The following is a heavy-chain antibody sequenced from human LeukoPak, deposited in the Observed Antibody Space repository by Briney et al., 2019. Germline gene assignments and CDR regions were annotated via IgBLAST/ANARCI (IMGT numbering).Heavy chain of an antibody. V-gene: IGHV4-61*02. Sequence: TLSLTCTVSGGSISSGSYYWSWIRQPAGKGLEWIGRIYTSGNTNYNPSLKSRVTISVDTSKNQFSLKLSSVTAADTAVYYCARTLAAHFDYWGQGTLVTVSS. D-gene: IGHD2-15*01. J-gene: IGHJ4*02. CDR2: IYTSGNT. CDR3: ARTLAAHFDY. CDR1: GGSISSGSYY.